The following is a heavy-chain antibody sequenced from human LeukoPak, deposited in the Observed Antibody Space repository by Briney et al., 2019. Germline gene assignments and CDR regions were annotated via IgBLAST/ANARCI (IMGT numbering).Heavy chain of an antibody. Sequence: SETLSLTCTVSGGSISSYYWSWIRQPPGKGLEWIGYTYYSGSTNYNPSLKSRVTISVDTSKNQFSLKLSSVTAADTAVYYCARSAGSGYSYGYDAFDIWGQGTMVTVSS. CDR2: TYYSGST. J-gene: IGHJ3*02. D-gene: IGHD5-18*01. CDR1: GGSISSYY. CDR3: ARSAGSGYSYGYDAFDI. V-gene: IGHV4-59*01.